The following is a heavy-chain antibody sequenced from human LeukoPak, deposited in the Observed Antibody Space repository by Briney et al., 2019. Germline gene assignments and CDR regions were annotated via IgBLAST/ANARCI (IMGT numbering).Heavy chain of an antibody. D-gene: IGHD2/OR15-2a*01. V-gene: IGHV3-11*05. Sequence: NTGGSLRLSCAASGFTFSDYYMSWIRQAPGKGLEWVSYISSSSSYTNYADSVKGRFTISRDNAKNSLYLQMNSLRAEDTAVYYCARDFFRAMKRGTYYFDYWGQGTLVTVSS. CDR2: ISSSSSYT. J-gene: IGHJ4*02. CDR3: ARDFFRAMKRGTYYFDY. CDR1: GFTFSDYY.